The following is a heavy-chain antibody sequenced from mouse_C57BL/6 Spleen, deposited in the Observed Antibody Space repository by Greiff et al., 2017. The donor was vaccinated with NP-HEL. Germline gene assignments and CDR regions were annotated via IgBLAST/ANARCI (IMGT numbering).Heavy chain of an antibody. D-gene: IGHD1-1*01. CDR2: IWTGGGT. Sequence: QVQLKESGPGLVAPSQSLSITCTVSGFSLTSYAISWVRQPPGKGLEWLGVIWTGGGTNYNSALKSRLSISKDNSKSQVFLKMNSLQTDDTARYYCARNPPLITTVVYYYAMDYWGQGTSVTVSS. J-gene: IGHJ4*01. CDR1: GFSLTSYA. CDR3: ARNPPLITTVVYYYAMDY. V-gene: IGHV2-9-1*01.